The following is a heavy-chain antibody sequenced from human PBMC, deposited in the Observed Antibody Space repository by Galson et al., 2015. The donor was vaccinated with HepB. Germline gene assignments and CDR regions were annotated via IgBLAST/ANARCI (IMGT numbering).Heavy chain of an antibody. CDR1: GYTLTELS. Sequence: SVKVSCKVSGYTLTELSMHWVRQAPGKGLEWMGGFDPEDGETIYAQKFQGRVTMTEDTSTDTDYMELSSLRSEDTAVYYCATGGRYFDWFPFGYWGQGTLVTVSS. V-gene: IGHV1-24*01. J-gene: IGHJ4*02. CDR2: FDPEDGET. CDR3: ATGGRYFDWFPFGY. D-gene: IGHD3-9*01.